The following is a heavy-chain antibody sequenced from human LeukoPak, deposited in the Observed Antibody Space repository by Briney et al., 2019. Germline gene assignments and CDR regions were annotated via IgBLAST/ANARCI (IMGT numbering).Heavy chain of an antibody. J-gene: IGHJ4*02. D-gene: IGHD3-3*01. Sequence: PSETLSLTCGVSGGSISTTNWWTWVRQPPGKGLEWIGEVHLDGRTNYNPSLESRLTMSVDVSENQFSLKLPSVTAADTAVYYCAREGGFYRPLDYSGQGTLVTVSS. CDR2: VHLDGRT. CDR1: GGSISTTNW. CDR3: AREGGFYRPLDY. V-gene: IGHV4-4*02.